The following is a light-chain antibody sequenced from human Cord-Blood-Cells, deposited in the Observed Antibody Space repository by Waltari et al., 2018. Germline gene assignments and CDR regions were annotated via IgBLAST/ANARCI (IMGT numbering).Light chain of an antibody. CDR3: QKYYSTPVT. CDR2: WAS. CDR1: RTVLYSSNNKNY. J-gene: IGKJ4*02. Sequence: DIVMTQSPDSLPASLGERATINCKSRRTVLYSSNNKNYLAWYQQKPGQPPKLLIYWASTRDAGVPDRFSGSGSGTDFSLTISSLQAEDVAVYYCQKYYSTPVTFGGGTKVEIK. V-gene: IGKV4-1*01.